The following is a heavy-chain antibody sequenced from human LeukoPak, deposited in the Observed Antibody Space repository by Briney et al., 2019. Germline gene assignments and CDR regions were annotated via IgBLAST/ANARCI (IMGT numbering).Heavy chain of an antibody. J-gene: IGHJ4*02. CDR1: GGSISSYY. Sequence: SETLSLTCTVSGGSISSYYWGWIRQPPGKGLEWIGSIYYSGSTYYNPSLKSRVTISVDTSKNQFSLKLSSVTAADTAVYYCASDEQGYSQVDYWGQGTLVTVSS. CDR2: IYYSGST. CDR3: ASDEQGYSQVDY. V-gene: IGHV4-39*07. D-gene: IGHD5-18*01.